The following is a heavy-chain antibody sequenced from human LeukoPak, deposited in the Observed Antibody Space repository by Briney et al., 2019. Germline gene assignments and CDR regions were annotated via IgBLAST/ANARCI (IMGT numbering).Heavy chain of an antibody. Sequence: GGSLRLSCAASGFTFSSYSMNWVRQAPGKGLEWVPYISSSSSTIYYADSVKGRFTISRDNAKNSLYLQMNSLRAEDTAVYYCARVLGATLRYFDYWGQGTLVTVSS. D-gene: IGHD1-26*01. V-gene: IGHV3-48*01. J-gene: IGHJ4*02. CDR1: GFTFSSYS. CDR3: ARVLGATLRYFDY. CDR2: ISSSSSTI.